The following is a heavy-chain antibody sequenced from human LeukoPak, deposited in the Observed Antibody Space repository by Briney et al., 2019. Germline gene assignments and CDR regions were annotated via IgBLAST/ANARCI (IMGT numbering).Heavy chain of an antibody. CDR1: GGSISSSTYY. J-gene: IGHJ5*02. V-gene: IGHV4-61*02. CDR2: IYTSGST. D-gene: IGHD1-26*01. CDR3: ARDTGSYYVGGWFDP. Sequence: PSETLSLTCTVSGGSISSSTYYWSWIRQPAGKGLEWIGRIYTSGSTNYNPSLKSRLTISVATSKNQFSLKLNSVTAADTAVYYCARDTGSYYVGGWFDPWGQGTLVTVSS.